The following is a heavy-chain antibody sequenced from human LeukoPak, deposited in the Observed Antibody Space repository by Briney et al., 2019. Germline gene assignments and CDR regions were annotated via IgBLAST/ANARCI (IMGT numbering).Heavy chain of an antibody. D-gene: IGHD1-26*01. CDR2: INHSGST. CDR3: ARGQRSVGATTNFDY. J-gene: IGHJ4*02. Sequence: PSEILSLTCAVYGGSFSGYYWSWIRQPPGKGLEWIGEINHSGSTNYNPSLKSRVTISVDTSKNQFSLKLSSVTAADTAVYYCARGQRSVGATTNFDYWGQGTLVTVSS. V-gene: IGHV4-34*01. CDR1: GGSFSGYY.